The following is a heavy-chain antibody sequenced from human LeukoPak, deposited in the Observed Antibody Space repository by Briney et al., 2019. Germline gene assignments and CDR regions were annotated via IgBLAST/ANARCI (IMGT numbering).Heavy chain of an antibody. Sequence: ASVKVSCKASGYTFTSYDINWVRQATGQGLEWMGWMNPNSGNTGYAQKFQGRVTMTRNTSISTAYMELSSLRPEDTAVYYCATASGYCSGGSCYRDYYYGMDVWGQGTTVTVSS. V-gene: IGHV1-8*01. CDR1: GYTFTSYD. CDR3: ATASGYCSGGSCYRDYYYGMDV. D-gene: IGHD2-15*01. CDR2: MNPNSGNT. J-gene: IGHJ6*02.